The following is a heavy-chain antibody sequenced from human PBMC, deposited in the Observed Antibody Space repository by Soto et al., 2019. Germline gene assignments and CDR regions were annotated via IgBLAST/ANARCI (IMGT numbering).Heavy chain of an antibody. CDR1: GGSLSRNI. Sequence: QVHLVQSGAEVKRPGSSVKVSCNASGGSLSRNIINWVRQAPGQGLEWVGGIMPFSGTTNYVQRFEDRVTITAGESGATAHMELTSLKTDDTAIYYGARGTPGSGDACDVWGEWTMV. D-gene: IGHD1-1*01. CDR2: IMPFSGTT. CDR3: ARGTPGSGDACDV. J-gene: IGHJ3*01. V-gene: IGHV1-69*01.